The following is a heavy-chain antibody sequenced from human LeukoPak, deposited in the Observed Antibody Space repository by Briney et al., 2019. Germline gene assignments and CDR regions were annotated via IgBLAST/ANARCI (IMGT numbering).Heavy chain of an antibody. V-gene: IGHV3-7*03. CDR1: GFTFSSYW. J-gene: IGHJ4*02. Sequence: GGSLRLSCAASGFTFSSYWMSWVRQAPGKGLEWVANIKQDGSEKYYVDSVKGRFTISRDNAKNSLYLQMNSLRAEDTAVYYCAKGPAYYYDSSGYADSWGQGTLVTVSS. D-gene: IGHD3-22*01. CDR2: IKQDGSEK. CDR3: AKGPAYYYDSSGYADS.